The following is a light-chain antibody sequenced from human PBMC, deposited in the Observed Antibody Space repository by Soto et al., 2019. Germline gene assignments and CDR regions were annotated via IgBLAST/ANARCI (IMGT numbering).Light chain of an antibody. J-gene: IGKJ1*01. CDR1: QSLSVT. CDR2: ATS. V-gene: IGKV3-15*01. Sequence: EIVMTQSPATLSVSPGERATLSCRASQSLSVTLAWYQQKLGQAPRLLIYATSTRASGIPARFSGSGSGTDFTLSISSLQSEDSAVYFCQQYGNWPRTFGQGTKVEV. CDR3: QQYGNWPRT.